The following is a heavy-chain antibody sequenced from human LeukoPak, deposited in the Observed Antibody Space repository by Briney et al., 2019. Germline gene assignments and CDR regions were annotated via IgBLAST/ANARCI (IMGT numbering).Heavy chain of an antibody. J-gene: IGHJ6*02. CDR2: IIPIFGTA. CDR1: GGTFSSYA. V-gene: IGHV1-69*13. Sequence: ASVKVSCKASGGTFSSYAISWVRQAPGQGLEWMGGIIPIFGTANYAQKFQGRVTITADESTGTAYMELSSLRSEDTAVYYCARDNCGGDCYNYYYYYGMDVWGQGTTVTVSS. D-gene: IGHD2-21*02. CDR3: ARDNCGGDCYNYYYYYGMDV.